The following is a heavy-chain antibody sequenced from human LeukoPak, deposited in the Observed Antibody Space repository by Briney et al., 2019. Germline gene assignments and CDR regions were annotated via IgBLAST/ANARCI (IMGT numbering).Heavy chain of an antibody. CDR2: IFYSGST. CDR1: GGSISSSSYY. J-gene: IGHJ4*02. Sequence: PSETLSLTCTVSGGSISSSSYYWGWIRQPPGKGLEWIGSIFYSGSTYYNPSLKSRVTISVDTSKNQFSLKLSSVTAADTAVYYCARQKGYSSGGYFDYWGQGTLVTVSS. D-gene: IGHD6-19*01. CDR3: ARQKGYSSGGYFDY. V-gene: IGHV4-39*01.